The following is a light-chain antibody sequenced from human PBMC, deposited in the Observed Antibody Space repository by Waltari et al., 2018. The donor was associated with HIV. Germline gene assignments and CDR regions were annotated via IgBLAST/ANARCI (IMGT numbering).Light chain of an antibody. Sequence: QSVLTQPPSASGAPGQRVTISCSGRSSNIGRNTVNWYQQLPGTAPKLLIYENKQRPSGVPDRFSGSKSGTSASLGISGLQSEDEADYYCAAWDDSLNGYVFGTGTKVTVL. J-gene: IGLJ1*01. CDR3: AAWDDSLNGYV. CDR1: SSNIGRNT. CDR2: ENK. V-gene: IGLV1-44*01.